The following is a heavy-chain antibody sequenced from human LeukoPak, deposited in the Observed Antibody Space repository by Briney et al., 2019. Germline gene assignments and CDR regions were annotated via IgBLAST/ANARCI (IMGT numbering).Heavy chain of an antibody. Sequence: ASVKVSCKTSGYTFSDYYIHWIRQAPGQGLEWVGWINPNSGDTDYAQKFQGRVTVTRDTSISTAYMELGRLRSDDTAVYYCARALYHTFDYWGQGTLVTVSS. CDR1: GYTFSDYY. CDR2: INPNSGDT. V-gene: IGHV1-2*02. J-gene: IGHJ4*02. D-gene: IGHD2-2*01. CDR3: ARALYHTFDY.